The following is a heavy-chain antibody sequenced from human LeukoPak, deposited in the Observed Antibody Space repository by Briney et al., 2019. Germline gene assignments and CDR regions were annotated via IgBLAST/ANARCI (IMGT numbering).Heavy chain of an antibody. J-gene: IGHJ4*02. D-gene: IGHD5-24*01. Sequence: GGSLRLSCAASGFTFSSYAMHWVRQAPGKGLEWVAVISYDGSNKYYADSVEGRFTISSDTSKNTLYLQMNSLRAEDTAVYYCARDMTTINDYWGQGTLVTVSS. V-gene: IGHV3-30-3*01. CDR3: ARDMTTINDY. CDR2: ISYDGSNK. CDR1: GFTFSSYA.